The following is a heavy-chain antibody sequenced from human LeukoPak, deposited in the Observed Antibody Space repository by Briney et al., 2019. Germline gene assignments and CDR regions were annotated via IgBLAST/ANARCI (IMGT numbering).Heavy chain of an antibody. V-gene: IGHV1-69*04. Sequence: ASVKVSCKASGGTFSSYAISWVRQAPGQGLEWMGRIIPILGIANYAQKFQGRVTITADKSTSTTYMELSSLRSEDTAVYYCARLDIVVVPAAPYNWFDPWGQGTLVTVSS. CDR3: ARLDIVVVPAAPYNWFDP. CDR2: IIPILGIA. J-gene: IGHJ5*02. CDR1: GGTFSSYA. D-gene: IGHD2-2*01.